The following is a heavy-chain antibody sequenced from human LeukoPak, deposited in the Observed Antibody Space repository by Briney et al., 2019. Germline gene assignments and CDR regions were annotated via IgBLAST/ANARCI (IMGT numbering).Heavy chain of an antibody. V-gene: IGHV3-20*04. CDR1: GFTFDDYG. J-gene: IGHJ6*03. D-gene: IGHD4-11*01. CDR3: ARGHTDYRDYYYYMDV. Sequence: GGSLRLSCAASGFTFDDYGMSWVRQAPGKGLEWVSGINWNGGSTGYADSVKGRFTISRDNAKNSLYLQMNSLRAEDTALYYCARGHTDYRDYYYYMDVWGKGTTVTVSS. CDR2: INWNGGST.